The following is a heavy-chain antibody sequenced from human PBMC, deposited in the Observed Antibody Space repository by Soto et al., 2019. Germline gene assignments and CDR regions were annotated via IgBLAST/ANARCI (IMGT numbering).Heavy chain of an antibody. CDR3: ARDGINMTITYYYDSSGYYYGPYCYYGMDV. V-gene: IGHV4-4*02. Sequence: SETLSLTCAVSGGSISSSNWWSWVRQPPGKVLEWIGEIYHSGSTNYNPSLKSRVTISVDKSKNKFSLKLSSVTAADTAVYYCARDGINMTITYYYDSSGYYYGPYCYYGMDVWGQGTTVTVSS. CDR2: IYHSGST. D-gene: IGHD3-22*01. J-gene: IGHJ6*02. CDR1: GGSISSSNW.